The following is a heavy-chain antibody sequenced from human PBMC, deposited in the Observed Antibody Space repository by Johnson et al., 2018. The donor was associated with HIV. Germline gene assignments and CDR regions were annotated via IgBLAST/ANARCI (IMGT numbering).Heavy chain of an antibody. CDR1: GFTVSNNY. D-gene: IGHD6-19*01. V-gene: IGHV3-66*01. J-gene: IGHJ3*02. Sequence: VQLVESGGGLVQPGGSLRLSCVASGFTVSNNYMSWVRQAPGKGLEWVSVIYSGGSTYYADSVKGRFTISRDNSKNTLYLQMNSLKTEDTAVYYCTTDSGWVPLEAFDIWGQGTMVTVSS. CDR3: TTDSGWVPLEAFDI. CDR2: IYSGGST.